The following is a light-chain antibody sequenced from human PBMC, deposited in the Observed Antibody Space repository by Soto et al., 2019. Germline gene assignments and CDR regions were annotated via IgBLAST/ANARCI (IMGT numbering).Light chain of an antibody. J-gene: IGLJ1*01. CDR2: EVS. CDR1: SSDVGSYNR. Sequence: QSVLTQPPSVSGSPGQSVAISCTGTSSDVGSYNRVSWYQQPPGTAPKVMIYEVSNRPSGVPDRFSGSKSGNMASLTISGLQAEDEADYYCSSYTSSSTYVFGTGTKLTVL. V-gene: IGLV2-18*02. CDR3: SSYTSSSTYV.